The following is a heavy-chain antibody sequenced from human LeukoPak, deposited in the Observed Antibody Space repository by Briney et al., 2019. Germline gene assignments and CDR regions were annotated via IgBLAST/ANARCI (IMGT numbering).Heavy chain of an antibody. Sequence: GSLRLSCAASGFTVSSNYMSWIRQPPGKGLEWIGYIYYSGSTNYNPSLKSRVTISVDTSKNQFSLKLSSVTAADTAVYYCARHRGPDAFDIWGQGTMVAVSS. CDR2: IYYSGST. V-gene: IGHV4-59*08. CDR1: GFTVSSNY. CDR3: ARHRGPDAFDI. J-gene: IGHJ3*02.